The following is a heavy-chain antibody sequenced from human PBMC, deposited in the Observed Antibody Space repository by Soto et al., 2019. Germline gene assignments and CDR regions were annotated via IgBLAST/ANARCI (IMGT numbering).Heavy chain of an antibody. J-gene: IGHJ6*03. CDR1: GFTFSSYA. CDR3: AKKVQDYYYYYYMEV. V-gene: IGHV3-23*01. CDR2: ISGSGGST. Sequence: PGGSLRLSCAASGFTFSSYAMSWVRQAPGKGLEWVSAISGSGGSTYYADSVKGRFTISRDNSKNTLYLQMNSLRAEDTAVYYCAKKVQDYYYYYYMEVWGKGTTVTVSS. D-gene: IGHD1-1*01.